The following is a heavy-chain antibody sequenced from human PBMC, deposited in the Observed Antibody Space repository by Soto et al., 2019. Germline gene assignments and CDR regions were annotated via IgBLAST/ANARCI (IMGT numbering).Heavy chain of an antibody. CDR1: GFTFDDYA. CDR2: ISWNSGSI. Sequence: EVQLVESGGGLVQPGRSLRLSCAASGFTFDDYAMQWVRQSPGKGLEWVSGISWNSGSIGYADSVKGRFTISRDNAKNSLYLQMNRLKAEETFLYYCAKDKTLTGWYAFDYCGQGTLVNVS. V-gene: IGHV3-9*01. CDR3: AKDKTLTGWYAFDY. D-gene: IGHD6-19*01. J-gene: IGHJ4*02.